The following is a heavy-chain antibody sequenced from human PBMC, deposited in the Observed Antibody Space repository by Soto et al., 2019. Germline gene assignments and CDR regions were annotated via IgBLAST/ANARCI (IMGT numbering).Heavy chain of an antibody. CDR2: INPSGSTN. CDR3: ARGARGRRGNLVTTTHFDN. CDR1: GGSFSGYY. D-gene: IGHD4-17*01. V-gene: IGHV4-34*01. J-gene: IGHJ4*02. Sequence: QVQLQQWGAGLLKPSETLSLTCGVYGGSFSGYYWSGIRQPPGKGLEWIGEINPSGSTNNYNPSLKSRVTISVDTSRNQFSLEFSSVTAADTAVYYCARGARGRRGNLVTTTHFDNWGQGTLVTVSS.